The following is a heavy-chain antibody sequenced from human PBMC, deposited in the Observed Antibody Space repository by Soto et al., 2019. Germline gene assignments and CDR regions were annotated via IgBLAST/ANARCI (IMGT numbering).Heavy chain of an antibody. J-gene: IGHJ6*02. CDR1: GFTFSSYG. V-gene: IGHV3-33*06. CDR2: IWYDGSNK. D-gene: IGHD6-13*01. Sequence: GGSLRLSCAASGFTFSSYGMHWVRQAPGKGLEWVAVIWYDGSNKYYADSVKGRFTVSRDNSKNTLYLQMNSLRAEDTAVYYCAKEAAVYDGMDVWGQGTTVTVSS. CDR3: AKEAAVYDGMDV.